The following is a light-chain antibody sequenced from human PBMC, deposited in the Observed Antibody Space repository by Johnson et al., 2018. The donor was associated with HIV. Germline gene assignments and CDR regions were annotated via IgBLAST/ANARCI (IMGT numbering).Light chain of an antibody. Sequence: QSVLSQPPSVSAAPGQKVTISCSGSNSNIGNNYVSWYQQLPGTAPKLLIYDNNKRPSGIPDRFSGSKSGTSATLGITGLQTGDEADYYCGTWDSSLSAGRAFGTGTKVTVL. CDR2: DNN. CDR1: NSNIGNNY. V-gene: IGLV1-51*01. J-gene: IGLJ1*01. CDR3: GTWDSSLSAGRA.